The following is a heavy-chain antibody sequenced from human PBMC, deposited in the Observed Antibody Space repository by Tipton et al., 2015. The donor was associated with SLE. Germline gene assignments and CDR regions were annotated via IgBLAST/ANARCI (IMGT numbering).Heavy chain of an antibody. CDR2: ISNDGSVG. J-gene: IGHJ6*02. CDR3: VRDLLWYGLDV. CDR1: GFTFRSYE. Sequence: SLRLSCAASGFTFRSYEMNWVRQAPGKGLEWVAAISNDGSVGHYADSVQGRFTISRYNPKNTLYLQMNSLRPEDTALYYCVRDLLWYGLDVWGQGTTVTVPS. V-gene: IGHV3-30*04. D-gene: IGHD3-10*01.